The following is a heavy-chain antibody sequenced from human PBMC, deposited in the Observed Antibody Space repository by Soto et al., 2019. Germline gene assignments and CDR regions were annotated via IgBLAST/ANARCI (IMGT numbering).Heavy chain of an antibody. CDR3: ARRYGWLYFDY. J-gene: IGHJ4*02. D-gene: IGHD6-19*01. Sequence: SETLSLTSTVSGGSISSSSYFWGWIRQPPGKGLEWIGTIFYSGSTYYNPSLKSRVTISVDTSKNQFSLRLISVTAADTALYYGARRYGWLYFDYWGQGSLVTVSS. CDR1: GGSISSSSYF. V-gene: IGHV4-39*01. CDR2: IFYSGST.